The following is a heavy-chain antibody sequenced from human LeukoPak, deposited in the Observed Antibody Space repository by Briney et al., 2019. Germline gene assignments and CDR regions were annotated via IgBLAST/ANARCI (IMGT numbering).Heavy chain of an antibody. J-gene: IGHJ3*02. Sequence: PGGSLRLSCAASGFTFSSYSMNWVRQAPGKVLEWVSSISSISSYIYYADSVKGRCTISRDNPKNSLYLQMNSLRGEDTAVYYCARDHWFGDPPRAFDIWGQGTMVTVSS. D-gene: IGHD3-10*01. CDR2: ISSISSYI. V-gene: IGHV3-21*01. CDR3: ARDHWFGDPPRAFDI. CDR1: GFTFSSYS.